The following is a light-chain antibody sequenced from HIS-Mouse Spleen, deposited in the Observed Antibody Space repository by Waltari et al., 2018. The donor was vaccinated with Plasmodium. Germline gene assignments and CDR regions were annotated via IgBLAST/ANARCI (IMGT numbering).Light chain of an antibody. V-gene: IGKV3-15*01. CDR2: GAS. CDR3: QQYNNWSFT. CDR1: QSVSSN. J-gene: IGKJ3*01. Sequence: EIVMTQSPATLSVSPGERATLSCRASQSVSSNLAWYQQKPGQAPRNLIYGASTRATGIPARFSGSGSGTEFTLTISSLQSEDFAVYYCQQYNNWSFTFGPGTKVDIK.